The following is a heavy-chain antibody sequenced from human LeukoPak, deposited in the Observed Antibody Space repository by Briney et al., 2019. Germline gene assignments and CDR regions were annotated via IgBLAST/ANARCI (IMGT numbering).Heavy chain of an antibody. J-gene: IGHJ4*02. V-gene: IGHV3-33*01. CDR3: ARDGQEVAPYGYDY. CDR2: IWGDASNK. Sequence: HTGGSLRLSCVGPGFIFSSNGIHWVRQAPGKGLEWVAFIWGDASNKDYADSVKGRFTISRDNSKNTVYLQMSSLRVEDTAVYYCARDGQEVAPYGYDYWGQGTLVTVSS. CDR1: GFIFSSNG. D-gene: IGHD4-17*01.